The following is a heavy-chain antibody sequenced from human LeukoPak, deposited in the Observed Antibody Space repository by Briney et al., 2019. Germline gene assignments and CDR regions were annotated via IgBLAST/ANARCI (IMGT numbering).Heavy chain of an antibody. V-gene: IGHV3-21*01. CDR2: ISGSSTYI. Sequence: GGSLRPSCAASGFTFSTYIMNWVRQAPGKGLEWVSSISGSSTYIDYADSVKGRLTISRDNAENSLYLQMNSLRAEDTAVYYCVRYGSGWFVDSWGQGTLVTVSS. CDR1: GFTFSTYI. CDR3: VRYGSGWFVDS. D-gene: IGHD6-19*01. J-gene: IGHJ4*02.